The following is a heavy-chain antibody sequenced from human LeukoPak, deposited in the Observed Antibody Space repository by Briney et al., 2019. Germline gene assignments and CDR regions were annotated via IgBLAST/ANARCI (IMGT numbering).Heavy chain of an antibody. CDR2: FDPEDGET. D-gene: IGHD2-21*02. Sequence: ASVKVSCKVSGYTLTELSMHWVRQAPGKGLEWMGGFDPEDGETIYAQKFQGRVTMTEDTSTDTAYMELSSLRSEDTAVYYCATGLYCGGDCYSGFDYWGQGTLVTVSS. CDR1: GYTLTELS. V-gene: IGHV1-24*01. CDR3: ATGLYCGGDCYSGFDY. J-gene: IGHJ4*02.